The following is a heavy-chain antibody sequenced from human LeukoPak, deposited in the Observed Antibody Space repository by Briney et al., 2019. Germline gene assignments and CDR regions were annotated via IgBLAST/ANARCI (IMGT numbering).Heavy chain of an antibody. CDR1: GGSISSSSYY. CDR2: IYYSGST. CDR3: ARENELRPPYMDV. V-gene: IGHV4-39*07. Sequence: PSETLSLTCTVSGGSISSSSYYWGWIRQPPGKGLEWIGSIYYSGSTYYNPSLKSRVTISVDTSKNQFSLKLSSVTAADTAVYYCARENELRPPYMDVWGKGTTVTVSS. J-gene: IGHJ6*03. D-gene: IGHD1-26*01.